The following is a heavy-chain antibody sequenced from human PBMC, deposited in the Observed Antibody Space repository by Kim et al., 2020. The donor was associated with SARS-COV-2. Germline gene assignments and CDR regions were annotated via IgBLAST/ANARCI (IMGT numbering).Heavy chain of an antibody. Sequence: GGSLRLSCAASGFTVSSTYMSWVRQAPGKGLDWISVIYSGGTTFYADSVKGRFTISRDNSKNTLYLQMNSLRAEDTAVYYCARHSPFQHWGQGTLVTVS. J-gene: IGHJ1*01. CDR1: GFTVSSTY. CDR2: IYSGGTT. D-gene: IGHD2-21*01. CDR3: ARHSPFQH. V-gene: IGHV3-53*01.